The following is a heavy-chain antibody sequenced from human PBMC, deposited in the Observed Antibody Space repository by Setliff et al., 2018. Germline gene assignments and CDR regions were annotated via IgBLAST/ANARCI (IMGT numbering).Heavy chain of an antibody. J-gene: IGHJ6*03. CDR1: GYTFTSHY. D-gene: IGHD6-13*01. Sequence: GASVKVSCKASGYTFTSHYMHWVRQAPGLGLEWMGTINPSSGRTSYAQKFQGRVTMTRDTSTSTVYMDMSSLRSEDTAVYYCARVAAAGPSILYMDVWGKGTTVTVSS. CDR2: INPSSGRT. CDR3: ARVAAAGPSILYMDV. V-gene: IGHV1-46*01.